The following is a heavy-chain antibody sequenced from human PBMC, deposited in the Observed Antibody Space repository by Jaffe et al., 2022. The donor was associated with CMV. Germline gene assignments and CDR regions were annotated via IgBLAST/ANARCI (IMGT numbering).Heavy chain of an antibody. D-gene: IGHD1-26*01. J-gene: IGHJ5*02. V-gene: IGHV5-51*01. CDR3: ARQLFFVGASELNWFDP. CDR2: IYPGDSDT. Sequence: EVQLVQSGAEVKKPGESLKISCKGSGYSFTSYWIGWVRQMPGKGLEWMGIIYPGDSDTRYSPSFQGQVTISADKSISTAYLQWSSLKASDTAMYYCARQLFFVGASELNWFDPWGQGTLVTVSS. CDR1: GYSFTSYW.